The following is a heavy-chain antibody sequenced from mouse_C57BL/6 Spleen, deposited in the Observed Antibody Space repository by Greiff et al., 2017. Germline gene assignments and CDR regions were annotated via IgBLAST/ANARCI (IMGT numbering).Heavy chain of an antibody. CDR2: ISYDGSN. V-gene: IGHV3-6*01. J-gene: IGHJ2*01. Sequence: VQLKESGPGLVKPSQSLSLTCSVTGYSITSGYYWNWIRQFPGNKLEWMGYISYDGSNNYNPSLKNRISITRDTSKNQFFLKLNSVTTEDTATYYCAREGSYDFDYWGQGTTLTVSS. CDR1: GYSITSGYY. CDR3: AREGSYDFDY. D-gene: IGHD1-1*01.